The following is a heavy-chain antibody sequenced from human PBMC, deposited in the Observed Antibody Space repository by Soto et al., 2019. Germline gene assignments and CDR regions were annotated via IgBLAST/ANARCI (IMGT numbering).Heavy chain of an antibody. V-gene: IGHV1-3*01. CDR2: INAGNGNT. CDR1: GYTFTSYA. Sequence: RASVKVSCKASGYTFTSYAMHWVRQAPGQRLEWMGWINAGNGNTKYSQKFQGRVTITRDTSASTAYMELSSLRSEDTAVYYCASRLFPGFYYYGMDVWGQGTTVTVSS. J-gene: IGHJ6*02. D-gene: IGHD2-21*01. CDR3: ASRLFPGFYYYGMDV.